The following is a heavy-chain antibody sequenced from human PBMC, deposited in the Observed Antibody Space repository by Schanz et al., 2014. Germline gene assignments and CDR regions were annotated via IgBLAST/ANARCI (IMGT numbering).Heavy chain of an antibody. Sequence: PGGSLRLSFAASGFTFSDHYMDWVRQAPGKGLEWVGRITNKPNNYNTEYAASVKGRFTISRDDSRNSLYLQMSSLKTEDTAVYYCAKDHAGSDILTALGNWGQGTLVTGSS. V-gene: IGHV3-72*01. J-gene: IGHJ4*02. D-gene: IGHD3-9*01. CDR3: AKDHAGSDILTALGN. CDR1: GFTFSDHY. CDR2: ITNKPNNYNT.